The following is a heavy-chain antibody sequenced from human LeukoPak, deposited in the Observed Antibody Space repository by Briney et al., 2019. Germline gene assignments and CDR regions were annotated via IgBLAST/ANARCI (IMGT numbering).Heavy chain of an antibody. D-gene: IGHD3-10*01. J-gene: IGHJ4*02. Sequence: SETLSLTCTVSGGSISSYYWSLIRQPPGKGLEWIGYIYYSGSTNYNPSLKSRVTISVDTSKNQFSLKLSSVTAADTAVYYCARGEGRRFGERWGQGTLVTVSS. V-gene: IGHV4-59*01. CDR3: ARGEGRRFGER. CDR1: GGSISSYY. CDR2: IYYSGST.